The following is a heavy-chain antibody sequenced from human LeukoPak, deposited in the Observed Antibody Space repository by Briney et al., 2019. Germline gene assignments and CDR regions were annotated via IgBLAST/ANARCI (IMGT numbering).Heavy chain of an antibody. CDR3: ARSQDCTNGVCYAFDI. V-gene: IGHV4-59*12. D-gene: IGHD2-8*01. Sequence: SETLSLTCTVSGGSISSYYWSWIRQPPGKGLEWIGYIYYSGSTNYNPSLKSRVTISVDTSKNQFSLKLSSVTAADTAVYYCARSQDCTNGVCYAFDIWGQGTMVTVSS. CDR1: GGSISSYY. J-gene: IGHJ3*02. CDR2: IYYSGST.